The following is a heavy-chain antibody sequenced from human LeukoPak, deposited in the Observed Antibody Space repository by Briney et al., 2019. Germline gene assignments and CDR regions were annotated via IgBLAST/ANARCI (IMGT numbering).Heavy chain of an antibody. CDR3: AKGGWFGELLSAYFDY. D-gene: IGHD3-10*01. V-gene: IGHV3-30*02. CDR1: GFTFSIAW. J-gene: IGHJ4*02. Sequence: GGSLRLSCAASGFTFSIAWMSWVRQAPGKGLEWVAFIRYDGSNKYYAGSVKGRFTISRDNSKNTLYLQMNSLRAEDTAVYYCAKGGWFGELLSAYFDYWGQGTLVTVSS. CDR2: IRYDGSNK.